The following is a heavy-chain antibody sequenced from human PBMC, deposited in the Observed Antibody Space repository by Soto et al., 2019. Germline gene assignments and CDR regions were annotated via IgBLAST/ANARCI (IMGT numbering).Heavy chain of an antibody. CDR2: ISYDGSNK. Sequence: QVQLVESGGGVVQPGRSLRLSCAASGFTFSSYAMHWVRQAPDKGLEWVAVISYDGSNKYYADSVKGRFTISRDNSKNTLYLQMNSLRAEDTAVYYFARDRDCTNGVCYYYYGMDVWGQGTTVTVSS. J-gene: IGHJ6*02. D-gene: IGHD2-8*01. V-gene: IGHV3-30-3*01. CDR1: GFTFSSYA. CDR3: ARDRDCTNGVCYYYYGMDV.